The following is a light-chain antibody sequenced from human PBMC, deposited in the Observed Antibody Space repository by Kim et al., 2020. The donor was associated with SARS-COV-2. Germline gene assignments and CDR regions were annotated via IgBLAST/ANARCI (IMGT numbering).Light chain of an antibody. V-gene: IGLV3-19*01. CDR2: NKK. J-gene: IGLJ2*01. CDR1: SLRNYY. CDR3: NSWDSSGDHL. Sequence: SSELTQDPAVSVALGQTVGITCQGDSLRNYYINWYQQKPGQAPVLVIYNKKDRPSGIPDRFSGSNSGNTASLTITGTQAEDEADYYCNSWDSSGDHLFGGGTQLTVL.